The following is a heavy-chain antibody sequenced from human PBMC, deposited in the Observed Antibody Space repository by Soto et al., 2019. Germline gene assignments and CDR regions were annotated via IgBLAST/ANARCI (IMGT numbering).Heavy chain of an antibody. CDR1: GITVSSNY. CDR3: ATEGYSGYAPMDV. CDR2: IYSGGGT. V-gene: IGHV3-66*01. D-gene: IGHD5-12*01. J-gene: IGHJ6*02. Sequence: EVQLVESGGGLVQPGGSLRLSCAASGITVSSNYMSWVRQAPGKGLEWVSTIYSGGGTYYADSVKDRFIISRDNSKNTLYLQMNSLRAEDSALYYCATEGYSGYAPMDVWGQGTRVTVSS.